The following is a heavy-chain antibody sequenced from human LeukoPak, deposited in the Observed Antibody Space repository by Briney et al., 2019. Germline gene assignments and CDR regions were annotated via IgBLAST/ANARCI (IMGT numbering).Heavy chain of an antibody. CDR2: IIPVFGTA. J-gene: IGHJ3*02. V-gene: IGHV1-69*01. Sequence: SVKVSCKASGGTFSSYAISWVRQAPGQGLEWMGGIIPVFGTANYAQKFQGRVTITADESTSTAYIELSSLRSEDTAVYYCAGYHAYGHYHAFDIWGQGTMVTVSS. CDR3: AGYHAYGHYHAFDI. CDR1: GGTFSSYA. D-gene: IGHD4-17*01.